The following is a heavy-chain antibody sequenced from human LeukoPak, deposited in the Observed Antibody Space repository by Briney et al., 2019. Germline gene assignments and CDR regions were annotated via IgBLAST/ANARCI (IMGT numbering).Heavy chain of an antibody. CDR1: GFSLTIFG. CDR2: IQSDGNKR. J-gene: IGHJ5*02. CDR3: AKDRPIKGGFDP. Sequence: PGGSLRLSCVVSGFSLTIFGILWVRQAPGKGLEWVAFIQSDGNKRYYTESVRGRFTISRDISKNTVYLEMNSLTAEDTAMFYCAKDRPIKGGFDPWGQGTPVTVS. V-gene: IGHV3-30*02. D-gene: IGHD3-16*01.